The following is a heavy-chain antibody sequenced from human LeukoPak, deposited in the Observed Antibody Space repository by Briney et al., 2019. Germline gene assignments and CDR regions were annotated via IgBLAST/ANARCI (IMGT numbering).Heavy chain of an antibody. V-gene: IGHV5-51*01. CDR1: GYSFTSYW. CDR2: IYPGDSDT. D-gene: IGHD3-9*01. Sequence: GESLKICCKGSGYSFTSYWIGWVRQMPAKGLEWMGIIYPGDSDTRYSPSFQVSVTISADKSTSTAYLQLSCRNASDNAMYDCARHNYDILTGPPDYWGQGTLVTVSS. CDR3: ARHNYDILTGPPDY. J-gene: IGHJ4*02.